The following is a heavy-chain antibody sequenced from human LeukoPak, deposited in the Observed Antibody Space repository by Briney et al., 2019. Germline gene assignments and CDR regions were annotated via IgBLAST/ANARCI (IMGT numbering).Heavy chain of an antibody. J-gene: IGHJ3*02. CDR3: ARAWTRGNSDAFDI. V-gene: IGHV3-48*03. D-gene: IGHD4-23*01. CDR2: ISSGGSTI. Sequence: GGSLRLSPAASAFTFSSYKMKWVPQAPGKGLEWGSYISSGGSTIYYPDSVKGRFTISRDNATSSLYLRMNSLRDQDTAVYSCARAWTRGNSDAFDIWGQGTMVTVSS. CDR1: AFTFSSYK.